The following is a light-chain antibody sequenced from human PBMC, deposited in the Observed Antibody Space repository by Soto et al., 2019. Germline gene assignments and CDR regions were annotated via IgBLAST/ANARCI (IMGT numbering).Light chain of an antibody. V-gene: IGKV1-5*03. CDR1: QTISSW. Sequence: DIQMTQSPSTLSASVGDRVTITCRASQTISSWLAWYQQKPGKAPKLLIYKASSLESRVSSRFSGSESGTSFTLTISSLQSDDFAPYYCQQYKSYPWTFGQGTLVEIK. CDR3: QQYKSYPWT. J-gene: IGKJ1*01. CDR2: KAS.